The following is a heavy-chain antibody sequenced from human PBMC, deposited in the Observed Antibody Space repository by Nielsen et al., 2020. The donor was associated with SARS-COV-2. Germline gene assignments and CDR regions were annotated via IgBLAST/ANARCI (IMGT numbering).Heavy chain of an antibody. CDR3: ARARATIFGLVMSYGMDV. V-gene: IGHV1-2*06. CDR1: GYTFTDYY. CDR2: INPYSGGT. Sequence: ASVKVSCKASGYTFTDYYIHWVRQAPGQGPEWMGRINPYSGGTNYAQKFQGTVTMTRDASISTVYMELTSDDTAVYYCARARATIFGLVMSYGMDVWGQGTTVAVSS. D-gene: IGHD3/OR15-3a*01. J-gene: IGHJ6*02.